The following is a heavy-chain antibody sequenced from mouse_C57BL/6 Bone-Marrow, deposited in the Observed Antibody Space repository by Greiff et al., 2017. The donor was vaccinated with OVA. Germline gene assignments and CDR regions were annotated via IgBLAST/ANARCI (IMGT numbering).Heavy chain of an antibody. D-gene: IGHD2-3*01. V-gene: IGHV1-18*01. CDR2: INPNNGGT. J-gene: IGHJ4*01. CDR3: ARKGDDGYYGGYYYAMDY. CDR1: GYTFTDYN. Sequence: VQLQQSGPELVKPGASVKIPCKASGYTFTDYNMDWVKQSHGKSLEWIGDINPNNGGTIYNQKFKGKATLTVDKSSSTAYMELRSLTSEDTAVYYCARKGDDGYYGGYYYAMDYWGQGTSVTVSS.